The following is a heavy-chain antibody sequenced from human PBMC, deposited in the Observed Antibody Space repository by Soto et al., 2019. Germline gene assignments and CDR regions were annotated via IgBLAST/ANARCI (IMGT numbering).Heavy chain of an antibody. CDR1: GYSFGSYV. D-gene: IGHD2-15*01. Sequence: QVQLLQSGAEVKKPGASVKVSCKASGYSFGSYVMHWVRQAPGQRLEWMGWINAGNGYTEYSQKFQGRVTFIRDTSANTAYMEMSSLRSEDTALYYCAREALVNWFDPWGQGTLVTVSS. CDR3: AREALVNWFDP. J-gene: IGHJ5*02. V-gene: IGHV1-3*01. CDR2: INAGNGYT.